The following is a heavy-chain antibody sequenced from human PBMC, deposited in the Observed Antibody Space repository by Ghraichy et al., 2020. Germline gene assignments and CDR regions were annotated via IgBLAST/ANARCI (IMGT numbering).Heavy chain of an antibody. Sequence: SETRSLTCTVSGGSISSYYWSWIRQPAGKGLEWIGRIYTSGSTNYNPSLKSRVTMSVDTSKNQFSLKLRSVTAADTAVYYCAREVFEYSSSPSLDYFDYWGQGTLVTGPS. CDR3: AREVFEYSSSPSLDYFDY. J-gene: IGHJ4*02. CDR1: GGSISSYY. CDR2: IYTSGST. V-gene: IGHV4-4*07. D-gene: IGHD6-6*01.